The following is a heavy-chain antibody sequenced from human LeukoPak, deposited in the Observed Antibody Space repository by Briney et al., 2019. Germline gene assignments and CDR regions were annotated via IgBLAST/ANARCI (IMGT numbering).Heavy chain of an antibody. J-gene: IGHJ6*03. Sequence: GGSLRLSCAASGFTFSNFAIHWVRQAPGKGLEFVSGIRSTGDSTYYAHSAKGRFTISRDNSKNTLYLQMVSLRAEDMAVYYWARGRLRLGAYMDVWGKGNTVTVSS. V-gene: IGHV3-64*01. D-gene: IGHD4/OR15-4a*01. CDR3: ARGRLRLGAYMDV. CDR2: IRSTGDST. CDR1: GFTFSNFA.